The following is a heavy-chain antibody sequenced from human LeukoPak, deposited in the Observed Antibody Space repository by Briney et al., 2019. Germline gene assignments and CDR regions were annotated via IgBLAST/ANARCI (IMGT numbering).Heavy chain of an antibody. J-gene: IGHJ4*02. CDR2: IRYDGSNK. CDR1: GFTFSSYG. V-gene: IGHV3-30*02. Sequence: GGSLRLSCAASGFTFSSYGMHWVRQAPGKGLEWVAFIRYDGSNKYYADSVKGRFTISRDNSKNTLYLQMNSLRAEDTAVYYCVKVVAGRSFFDYWGQGTLVTVSS. CDR3: VKVVAGRSFFDY. D-gene: IGHD6-19*01.